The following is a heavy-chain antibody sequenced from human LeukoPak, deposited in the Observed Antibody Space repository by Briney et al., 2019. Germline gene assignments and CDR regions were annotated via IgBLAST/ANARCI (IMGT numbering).Heavy chain of an antibody. J-gene: IGHJ5*02. CDR2: IWYDGSNT. CDR1: GFTFSSYS. Sequence: PGRSLRLSCAASGFTFSSYSMHWVRQAPGKGLEWVAVIWYDGSNTYYADSVKGRFTISRDNSKNTLYLQMNSLRAEDTAVYYCARDDLGLYGTFNWFDPWGQGTLVTVSS. D-gene: IGHD3-10*01. V-gene: IGHV3-33*01. CDR3: ARDDLGLYGTFNWFDP.